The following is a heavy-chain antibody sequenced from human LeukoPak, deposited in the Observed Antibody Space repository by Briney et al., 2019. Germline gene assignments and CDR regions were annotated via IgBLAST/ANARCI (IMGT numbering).Heavy chain of an antibody. CDR2: VLYGGST. J-gene: IGHJ4*02. V-gene: IGHV4-39*01. CDR1: GGSISNNIYY. D-gene: IGHD3-22*01. CDR3: ASNGPLRSDTSRYYFDS. Sequence: MSSETLSLTCTVSGGSISNNIYYWGWIRQPPGKGLDWIGSVLYGGSTYYTASLKSRVTISVDTSRNQFSLTLSSVTAADTAVYYCASNGPLRSDTSRYYFDSWGQGTLVTVSS.